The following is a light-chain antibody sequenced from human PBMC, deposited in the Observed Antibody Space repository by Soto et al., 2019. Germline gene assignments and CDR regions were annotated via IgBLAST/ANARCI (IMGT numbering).Light chain of an antibody. V-gene: IGLV2-14*03. J-gene: IGLJ1*01. CDR3: SSYTSTSSYV. CDR1: SSDVGGYNS. CDR2: EVS. Sequence: QYMLTQPASVSGSPGQSITVSCTGTSSDVGGYNSVSWYQQHPGKPPKLIIYEVSNRPSGVSDRFSGSKSGNTASLTISGLQAEDEADYYCSSYTSTSSYVFATGTKVTVL.